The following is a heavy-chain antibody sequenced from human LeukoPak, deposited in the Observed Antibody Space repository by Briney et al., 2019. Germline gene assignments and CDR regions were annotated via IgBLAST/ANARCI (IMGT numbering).Heavy chain of an antibody. Sequence: GASVKVSCKASGYTFTSYYMHWVRQAPGQGLEWMGIINPNGGSTSYAQKFQGRVTMTRDTSTSTVYMEPSSLRSEDTAVYYCARGGYYYDSGGYYHPFDYWGQGTLVTVSS. CDR2: INPNGGST. J-gene: IGHJ4*02. CDR3: ARGGYYYDSGGYYHPFDY. V-gene: IGHV1-46*01. CDR1: GYTFTSYY. D-gene: IGHD3-22*01.